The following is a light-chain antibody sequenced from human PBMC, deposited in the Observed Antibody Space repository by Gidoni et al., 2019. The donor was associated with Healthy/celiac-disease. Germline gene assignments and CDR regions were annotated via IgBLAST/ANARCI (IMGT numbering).Light chain of an antibody. J-gene: IGKJ1*01. V-gene: IGKV1-5*03. CDR1: QSISSW. CDR3: KQYSSYSWT. Sequence: TLSAFVGDRVTITGRASQSISSWLAWYQQKPGKAPKLLISKASTLESGVPPRFSGSGAGTEFALTISSLQPDDFATYYCKQYSSYSWTFXQXTKVEIK. CDR2: KAS.